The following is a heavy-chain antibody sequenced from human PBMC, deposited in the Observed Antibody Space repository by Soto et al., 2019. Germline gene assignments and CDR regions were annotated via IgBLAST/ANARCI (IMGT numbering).Heavy chain of an antibody. D-gene: IGHD2-2*01. Sequence: WGPLRLSCAASGVTFSIYAITWLRQAPGKRLERVTSISRRRCSTYFAESVKGRFTISRDNAKSSLHLQMNSLRAEDTALYYCASPVECSTTSCIRGGQGTLFTVFS. J-gene: IGHJ4*02. CDR1: GVTFSIYA. CDR2: ISRRRCST. CDR3: ASPVECSTTSCIR. V-gene: IGHV3-48*01.